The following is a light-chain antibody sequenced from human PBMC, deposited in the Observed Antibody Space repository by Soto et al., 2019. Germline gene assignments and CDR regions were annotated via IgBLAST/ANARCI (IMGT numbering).Light chain of an antibody. V-gene: IGLV2-8*01. Sequence: QSVLTQPPSASGSLGQSVTISCTGTSSDVGGYNYVSWYQQHPGKAPKLMIYEVTKRPSGVPDRFPGSKSGNTASLTVSGLQAEDEADYYCSSYAGSNRVFGTGTKVTVL. CDR1: SSDVGGYNY. CDR2: EVT. CDR3: SSYAGSNRV. J-gene: IGLJ1*01.